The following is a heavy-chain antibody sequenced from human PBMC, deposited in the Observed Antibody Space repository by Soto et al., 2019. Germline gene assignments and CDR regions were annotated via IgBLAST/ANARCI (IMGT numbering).Heavy chain of an antibody. CDR2: INQDGSQK. J-gene: IGHJ4*02. CDR3: AKDYDFWSGPDY. Sequence: EVQLVESGGGLVQPGGSLRVSCAASAFTLSIYWTAWVRQAPGKGLEWVANINQDGSQKYYVDSVKGRFTISRDNAKNSLFLQMNSLTAEDTAVYYCAKDYDFWSGPDYWGQGTLVTVSS. CDR1: AFTLSIYW. D-gene: IGHD3-3*01. V-gene: IGHV3-7*03.